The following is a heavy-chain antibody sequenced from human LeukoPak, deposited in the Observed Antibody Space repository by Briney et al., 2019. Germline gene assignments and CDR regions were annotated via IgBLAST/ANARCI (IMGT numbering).Heavy chain of an antibody. Sequence: GGSLRLSCAASGFTFSSYAMNWVRQAPGKGLEWVSSISRDSNYIYYADSVKGRFTISRDNAKNSLYLQMNSLTAEDTAVYYCARELTYSDYWGQGTLVTVSS. CDR2: ISRDSNYI. J-gene: IGHJ4*02. D-gene: IGHD4-11*01. CDR3: ARELTYSDY. V-gene: IGHV3-21*01. CDR1: GFTFSSYA.